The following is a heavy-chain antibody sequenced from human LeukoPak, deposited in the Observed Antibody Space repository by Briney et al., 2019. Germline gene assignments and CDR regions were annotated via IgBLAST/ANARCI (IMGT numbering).Heavy chain of an antibody. J-gene: IGHJ4*02. Sequence: GGSLRLSCAASGFTFSSYAMSWVRQAPGKGLEWVSAISGSGGSTYYADSVKGRSTISRDNSKNTLYLQMNSLRAEDTAVYYCAKVGPSYYYDSSSYYFDYWGQGTLVTVSS. CDR2: ISGSGGST. CDR3: AKVGPSYYYDSSSYYFDY. D-gene: IGHD3-22*01. CDR1: GFTFSSYA. V-gene: IGHV3-23*01.